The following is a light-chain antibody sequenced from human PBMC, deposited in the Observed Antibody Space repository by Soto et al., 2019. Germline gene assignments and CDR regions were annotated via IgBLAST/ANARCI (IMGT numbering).Light chain of an antibody. J-gene: IGKJ4*01. CDR2: DAS. CDR3: HQRHTSPLT. V-gene: IGKV3-11*01. Sequence: EIVLTQSPATLSLSAGERATLSCRASQSISTYLAWYQQRPGQAPRLLIYDASNRTTGIPARFSGSGSGTDVTLSTSSREPEDFAAYYCHQRHTSPLTFGGGTKVEIK. CDR1: QSISTY.